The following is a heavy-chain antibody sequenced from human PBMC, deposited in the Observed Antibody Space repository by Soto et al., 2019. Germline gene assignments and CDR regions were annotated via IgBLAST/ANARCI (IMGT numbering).Heavy chain of an antibody. CDR3: VRDRGGTCMFFRMDA. V-gene: IGHV3-33*01. J-gene: IGHJ6*04. D-gene: IGHD3-10*01. CDR2: IWIDGNTK. Sequence: GGSLRLSCAASGFSFSAYGMHWVRQAPGKGLECVALIWIDGNTKYYADSVKGRFTISRDNSKNTLSLQMNSLRVEDTAVYYCVRDRGGTCMFFRMDARGKGTTVTVSS. CDR1: GFSFSAYG.